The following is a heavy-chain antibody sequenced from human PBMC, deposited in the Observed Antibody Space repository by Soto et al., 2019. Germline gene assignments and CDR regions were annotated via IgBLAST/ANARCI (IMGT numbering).Heavy chain of an antibody. CDR2: INPSGGST. CDR1: GYTFTSYY. D-gene: IGHD3-3*01. J-gene: IGHJ6*01. V-gene: IGHV1-46*01. CDR3: ATDLAIFGVDAGYYYGLDV. Sequence: ASVKVSCKASGYTFTSYYMHWVRQAPGQGLEWMGIINPSGGSTSYAQKFQGRVTMTRDTSTSTVYMELSSLRSEDTAVYYCATDLAIFGVDAGYYYGLDVWRQGTTVTVSS.